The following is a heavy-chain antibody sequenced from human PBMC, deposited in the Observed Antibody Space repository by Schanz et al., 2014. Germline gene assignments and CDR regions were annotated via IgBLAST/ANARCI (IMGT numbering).Heavy chain of an antibody. D-gene: IGHD3-22*01. CDR1: GFIVRSNY. CDR3: AKDISDTSGKDDY. CDR2: VHPCGST. V-gene: IGHV3-66*01. Sequence: EVQLVESGGGLVQPGGSLRLSCAVSGFIVRSNYMTWVRQAPGKGLEWVSFVHPCGSTYYPDSVKGRFTISRDNSKNTLFLQMNSLRVEDSAIYYCAKDISDTSGKDDYWGQGTLVTVSS. J-gene: IGHJ4*02.